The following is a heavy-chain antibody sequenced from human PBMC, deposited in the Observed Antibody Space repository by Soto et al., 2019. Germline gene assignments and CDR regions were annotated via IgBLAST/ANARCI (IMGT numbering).Heavy chain of an antibody. CDR1: GYTFIDNY. CDR2: INPKTGGP. D-gene: IGHD4-17*01. V-gene: IGHV1-2*02. Sequence: QVQLVQSGAEVKKPGASLKVPCEASGYTFIDNYIHWVRQAPGRGLEWMGWINPKTGGPKYSQKFQVRVTMTRDTSSSTAYMELSRLTSDDTAVYFCARAVAAVTPSRYAFDLWGQGTMVSVSS. J-gene: IGHJ3*01. CDR3: ARAVAAVTPSRYAFDL.